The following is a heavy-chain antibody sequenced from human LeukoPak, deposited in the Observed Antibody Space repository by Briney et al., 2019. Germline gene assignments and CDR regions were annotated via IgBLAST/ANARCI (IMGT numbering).Heavy chain of an antibody. D-gene: IGHD3-22*01. CDR2: IWYDGSNG. J-gene: IGHJ4*02. CDR1: GFTFSNYG. V-gene: IGHV3-33*01. CDR3: ARVLNYYDSSGYYFSY. Sequence: GRSLRLSCAASGFTFSNYGMHWVRQAPGKGLEWVAVIWYDGSNGYYADSVKGRFTISRDNSKNTRYLQMNSLRAEDTAVYYCARVLNYYDSSGYYFSYWGQGTLVTVSS.